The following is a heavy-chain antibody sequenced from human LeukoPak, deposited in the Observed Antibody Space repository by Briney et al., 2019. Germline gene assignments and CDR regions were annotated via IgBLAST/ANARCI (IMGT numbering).Heavy chain of an antibody. CDR1: GFTSSSYA. D-gene: IGHD3-3*01. CDR2: ISGSGGST. J-gene: IGHJ4*02. CDR3: AKDQGYYDFWSGQPY. Sequence: GGSLRLSCAASGFTSSSYAMSWVRQAPGKGLEWVSAISGSGGSTYYADSVKGRFTISRDNSKNTLYLQMNSLRAEDTAVYYCAKDQGYYDFWSGQPYWGQGTLVTVSS. V-gene: IGHV3-23*01.